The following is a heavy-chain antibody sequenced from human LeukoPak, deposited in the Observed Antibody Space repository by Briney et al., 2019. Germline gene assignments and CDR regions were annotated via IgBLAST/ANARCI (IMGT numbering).Heavy chain of an antibody. V-gene: IGHV3-30*18. D-gene: IGHD3-10*01. Sequence: GRSLGLSCAASGFTFSSYGMHWVRQAPGKGLEWVAVISYDGSNKYYADSVKGRFTISRDNSKNTLYLQMNSLRAEDTAVYYCAKDVWFGELLGAFDIWGQGTMVTVSS. CDR1: GFTFSSYG. J-gene: IGHJ3*02. CDR3: AKDVWFGELLGAFDI. CDR2: ISYDGSNK.